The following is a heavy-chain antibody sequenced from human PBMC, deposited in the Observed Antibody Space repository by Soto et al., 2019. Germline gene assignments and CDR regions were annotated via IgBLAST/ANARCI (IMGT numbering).Heavy chain of an antibody. J-gene: IGHJ4*02. D-gene: IGHD5-18*01. Sequence: SETLSLTCAVSGGSISSGGYSWSWIRQPPGKGLEWIGYIYHSGSTYYNPSLKSRVTISVDRSKNQFSLKLSSVTAADTAVYYCARYADTAMAAFDYWGQGTLVTVSS. V-gene: IGHV4-30-2*01. CDR3: ARYADTAMAAFDY. CDR2: IYHSGST. CDR1: GGSISSGGYS.